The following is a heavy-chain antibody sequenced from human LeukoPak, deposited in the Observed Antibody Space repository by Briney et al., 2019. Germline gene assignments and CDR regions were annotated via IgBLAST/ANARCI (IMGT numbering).Heavy chain of an antibody. CDR1: GFTSGNYW. CDR3: ARGMLSRAGYHWYYSMDV. Sequence: PGGSLRLSCVASGFTSGNYWMHWVRQAPGKGPEWVSRIDDDGTDTHYAVSVKGRFTNSRDNAKNTLYLQMNSLRGEDTAVYYCARGMLSRAGYHWYYSMDVWGKGAMSPSP. CDR2: IDDDGTDT. V-gene: IGHV3-74*01. J-gene: IGHJ6*03. D-gene: IGHD3-16*01.